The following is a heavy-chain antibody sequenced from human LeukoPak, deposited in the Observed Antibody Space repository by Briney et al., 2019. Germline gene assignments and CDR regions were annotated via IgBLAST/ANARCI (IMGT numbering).Heavy chain of an antibody. D-gene: IGHD5-24*01. J-gene: IGHJ3*02. CDR1: GGSFSSSSYY. CDR3: ARHFDRDGYTSNAFDI. V-gene: IGHV4-39*01. Sequence: KPSETLSLTCTVSGGSFSSSSYYWGWIRQPPGKGLEWIGSMYYSGSTYYNASLRSRVTISVDTSKNQFSLKLSSVTAADTAVYYCARHFDRDGYTSNAFDIWGQGIMVTVSS. CDR2: MYYSGST.